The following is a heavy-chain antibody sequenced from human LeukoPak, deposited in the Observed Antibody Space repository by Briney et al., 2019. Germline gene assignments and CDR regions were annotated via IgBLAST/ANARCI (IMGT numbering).Heavy chain of an antibody. V-gene: IGHV1-69-2*01. CDR3: ARAASQDY. Sequence: GASVKISCKVSGYTFTDYYMHWVQQAPGKGLEWMGLVDPEDGETIYAEKFQGRVTITADTSTDKAYMELRSLRSDDTAVYYCARAASQDYWGQGTLVTVSS. CDR2: VDPEDGET. J-gene: IGHJ4*02. CDR1: GYTFTDYY.